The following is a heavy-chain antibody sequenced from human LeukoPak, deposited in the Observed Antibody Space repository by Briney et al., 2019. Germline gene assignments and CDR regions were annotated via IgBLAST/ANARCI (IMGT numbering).Heavy chain of an antibody. D-gene: IGHD5-18*01. Sequence: GGSLRLSCAASGFIFHDYAMHWVRQAPGKGLEWVSGISYNSGTIGYADSVRGRFTISRDNAKNSLYLQMNSLRPEDTALYYCVKGLEVEYSYGYDYWGQGTLVTVSS. CDR2: ISYNSGTI. V-gene: IGHV3-9*01. J-gene: IGHJ4*02. CDR3: VKGLEVEYSYGYDY. CDR1: GFIFHDYA.